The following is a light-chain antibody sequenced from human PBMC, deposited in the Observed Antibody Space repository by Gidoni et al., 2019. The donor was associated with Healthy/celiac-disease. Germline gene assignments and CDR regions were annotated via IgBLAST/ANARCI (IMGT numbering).Light chain of an antibody. CDR3: QQSYSTPLT. CDR1: QSISSY. V-gene: IGKV1-39*01. J-gene: IGKJ4*01. CDR2: AAS. Sequence: PSSLSASVGDRVTITCRASQSISSYLNWYQQKPGKAPKLLIYAASSLQSGVPSRFSGSGSGTDFTLTISSLQPEDFATYYCQQSYSTPLTFGGXTKVEIK.